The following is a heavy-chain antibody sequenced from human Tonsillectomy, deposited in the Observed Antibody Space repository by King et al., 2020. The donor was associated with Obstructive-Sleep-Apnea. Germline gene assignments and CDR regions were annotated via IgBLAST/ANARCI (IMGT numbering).Heavy chain of an antibody. CDR1: GGSISSSHHY. D-gene: IGHD5/OR15-5a*01. V-gene: IGHV4-39*07. Sequence: LQLQESGPGLVKLSETLSLTCTVSGGSISSSHHYWGWIRQPPGKGLEWIGSVYYRGSTYYNPSLKSPFTISVDTSKNQFSLKLNSVTAADTAVYFCARDKSTTTYAMDVWGQGTTVTVSS. CDR3: ARDKSTTTYAMDV. J-gene: IGHJ6*02. CDR2: VYYRGST.